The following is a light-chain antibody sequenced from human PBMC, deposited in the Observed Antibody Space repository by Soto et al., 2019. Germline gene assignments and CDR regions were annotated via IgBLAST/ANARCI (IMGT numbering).Light chain of an antibody. CDR1: QGISSA. CDR2: DAS. J-gene: IGKJ5*01. CDR3: QQFNSYPLT. Sequence: AIQLTQSPSSLSASVGDRVTITCRASQGISSALAWYQQKPGKAPNLLIYDASSLESGVPSRFGGSGSGTVFTLTISSLQPEDFATYYCQQFNSYPLTFGQGTRLEIK. V-gene: IGKV1-13*02.